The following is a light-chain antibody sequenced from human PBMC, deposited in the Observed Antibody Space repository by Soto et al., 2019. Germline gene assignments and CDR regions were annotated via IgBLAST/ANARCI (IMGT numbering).Light chain of an antibody. CDR2: GNN. Sequence: QSVLTQPASVSGAPGQRVTISCTGSSSNIGAGYDVNWYQHLPGAAPKLLMYGNNNRPSGVPDRFSGSKSGTSASLAITGLQAEDEADYYCSSYVTSNVVIFGGGTKLTVL. CDR3: SSYVTSNVVI. J-gene: IGLJ2*01. V-gene: IGLV1-40*01. CDR1: SSNIGAGYD.